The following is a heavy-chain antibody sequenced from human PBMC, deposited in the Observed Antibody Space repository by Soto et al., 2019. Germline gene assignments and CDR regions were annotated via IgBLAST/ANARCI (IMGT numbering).Heavy chain of an antibody. CDR2: ITSSGGNA. V-gene: IGHV3-11*01. CDR3: ARAMYTHYVNYFDL. D-gene: IGHD3-16*01. CDR1: GFSFKDYY. J-gene: IGHJ5*02. Sequence: GGSLRLSCAASGFSFKDYYMAWMRQTPEKGLEWISTITSSGGNAYYAASVKGRVTISRDNAHNSLYLQMSCLRAEETALYYCARAMYTHYVNYFDLWGQGTLVTGSP.